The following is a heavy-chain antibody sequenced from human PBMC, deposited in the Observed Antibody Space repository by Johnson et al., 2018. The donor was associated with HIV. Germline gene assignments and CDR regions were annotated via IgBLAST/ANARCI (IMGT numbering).Heavy chain of an antibody. CDR3: AKDPQADYAFDI. CDR2: ISYDGSNK. J-gene: IGHJ3*02. CDR1: GFTFSNYG. V-gene: IGHV3-30*18. Sequence: VQLVESGGGVVQPGRSLRLSCAASGFTFSNYGMNWVRQAPGKGLEWVAVISYDGSNKYCADSVKGRFTISRDNSKNTLYLQMNSLRAEDTAVYYCAKDPQADYAFDIWGQGTMVTVSS.